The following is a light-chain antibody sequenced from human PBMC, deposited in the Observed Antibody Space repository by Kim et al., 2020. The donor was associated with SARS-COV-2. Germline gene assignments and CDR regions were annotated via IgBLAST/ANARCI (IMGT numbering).Light chain of an antibody. CDR1: NIGSKS. Sequence: SYELTQPPSVSVAPGKTARINCGGNNIGSKSVHWYQQKPGQAPVLVIYYDSDRPSGIPERFPGSNSGNTATLTISRVEAGDEADYYCQVWDSSSDHVVFGGGTQLTVL. J-gene: IGLJ2*01. CDR2: YDS. CDR3: QVWDSSSDHVV. V-gene: IGLV3-21*04.